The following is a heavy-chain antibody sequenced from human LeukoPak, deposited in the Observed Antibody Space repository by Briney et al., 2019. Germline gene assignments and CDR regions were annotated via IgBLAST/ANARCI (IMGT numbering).Heavy chain of an antibody. J-gene: IGHJ1*01. Sequence: GRSLRLSCAASGFTFSSYGMHWVRQAPGKGLEWVAVISYDGSNKYYADSVKGRFTISRDNSKNTLYLQMNSLRAEDTAVYYCAKDGEYLLLWFGELFTRAWGQGTRVTVSS. CDR2: ISYDGSNK. D-gene: IGHD3-10*01. CDR1: GFTFSSYG. V-gene: IGHV3-30*18. CDR3: AKDGEYLLLWFGELFTRA.